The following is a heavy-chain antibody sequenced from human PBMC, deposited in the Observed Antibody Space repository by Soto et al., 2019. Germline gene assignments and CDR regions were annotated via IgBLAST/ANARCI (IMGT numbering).Heavy chain of an antibody. CDR3: ARVDGSGTYSIIDL. Sequence: PSETLSLTCSVSGASINNYYWAWIRQPPGKGLDWVGYIYYNGNTNYSPSLKSRLTISLDTSKSQFSLSLSSVTAADTAVYCCARVDGSGTYSIIDLWGQGTLVTVSS. CDR1: GASINNYY. CDR2: IYYNGNT. V-gene: IGHV4-59*01. J-gene: IGHJ5*02. D-gene: IGHD3-10*01.